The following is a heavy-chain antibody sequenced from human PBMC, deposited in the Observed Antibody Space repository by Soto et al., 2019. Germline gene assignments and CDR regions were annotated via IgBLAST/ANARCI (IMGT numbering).Heavy chain of an antibody. CDR1: GGSVSSGSYY. CDR3: ARDVAVAGTGYDY. V-gene: IGHV4-61*01. J-gene: IGHJ4*02. Sequence: QVQLQESGPGLVKPSETLSLTCTVSGGSVSSGSYYWSWIRQPPGKGLEWIGYIYYSGSTNYNPSLTSRDTISVETSKNQFSLKLSSVTAADTAVYYCARDVAVAGTGYDYWGQGTLVTVSS. D-gene: IGHD6-19*01. CDR2: IYYSGST.